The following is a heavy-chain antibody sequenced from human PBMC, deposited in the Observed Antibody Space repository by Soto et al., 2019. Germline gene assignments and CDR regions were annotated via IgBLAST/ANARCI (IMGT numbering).Heavy chain of an antibody. CDR2: INAGNGNT. D-gene: IGHD3-16*01. CDR1: GYTFTSYA. CDR3: ARGPNYDRPTANRSIDY. J-gene: IGHJ4*02. Sequence: GASVKVSCKASGYTFTSYAMHWVRQAPGQRLEWMGWINAGNGNTKYSQKFQGRVTITRDTSASTAYMELSSLRSEDTAVYYCARGPNYDRPTANRSIDYWGKGTLVKVSS. V-gene: IGHV1-3*01.